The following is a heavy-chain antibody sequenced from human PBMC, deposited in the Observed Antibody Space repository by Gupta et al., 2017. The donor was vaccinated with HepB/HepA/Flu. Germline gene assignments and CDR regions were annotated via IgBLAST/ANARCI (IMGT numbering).Heavy chain of an antibody. D-gene: IGHD3-10*01. CDR3: ERHYYGYFFDY. J-gene: IGHJ4*02. CDR2: VSNSGGP. Sequence: LHLQESGPGLVKPSETLSLTCSVSGGSLSSSTYWGWIRHPPGKGLEWIGSVSNSGGPSNSGTILNNPALKSRVTMSVDTSNNLFSLNLSSVTAADTAVYYCERHYYGYFFDYWGQSTLLTVSS. CDR1: GGSLSSSTY. V-gene: IGHV4-39*01.